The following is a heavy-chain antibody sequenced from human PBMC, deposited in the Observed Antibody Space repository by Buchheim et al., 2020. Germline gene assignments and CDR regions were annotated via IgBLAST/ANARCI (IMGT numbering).Heavy chain of an antibody. J-gene: IGHJ6*02. CDR2: IKQDGSEK. Sequence: EVQLVESGGGLVQPGGSLRLSCAASGFTFSSYWMSWVRQAPGKGLEWVANIKQDGSEKYYVDSVKGRFTISRDNAKNSLYLQMNSLRAEDTAVYYCARVDCISTSCYYDYYYYYGMDVWGQGTT. CDR3: ARVDCISTSCYYDYYYYYGMDV. V-gene: IGHV3-7*01. D-gene: IGHD2-2*01. CDR1: GFTFSSYW.